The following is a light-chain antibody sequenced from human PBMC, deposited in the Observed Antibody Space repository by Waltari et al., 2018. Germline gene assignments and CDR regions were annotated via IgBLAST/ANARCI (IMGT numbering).Light chain of an antibody. CDR1: RGHTSNI. Sequence: QLVLTQSPSSSASLGLSVKLTCTLSRGHTSNIVAWLQQQPEKGPRYLMKVNSDGSHSKGDEIPDRFSGSSSGAERYLTISSLQSEDEADYYCQTGGHGTWVFGGGTKLTVL. J-gene: IGLJ3*02. CDR3: QTGGHGTWV. CDR2: VNSDGSH. V-gene: IGLV4-69*01.